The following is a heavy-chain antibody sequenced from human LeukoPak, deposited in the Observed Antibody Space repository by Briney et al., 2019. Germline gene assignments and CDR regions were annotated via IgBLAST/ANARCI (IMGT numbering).Heavy chain of an antibody. D-gene: IGHD3-10*01. CDR1: GVSISTHY. V-gene: IGHV4-59*11. Sequence: SETLSLTCNVSGVSISTHYWSWIRQSPGRGLEWIGYIYHNGITNYNPSLKSRVTISIDTSKNEFSLKLTSVIAADTAVYFCAREANYYGSGSYFEGTFDYWGQGSLVTVSS. CDR3: AREANYYGSGSYFEGTFDY. J-gene: IGHJ4*02. CDR2: IYHNGIT.